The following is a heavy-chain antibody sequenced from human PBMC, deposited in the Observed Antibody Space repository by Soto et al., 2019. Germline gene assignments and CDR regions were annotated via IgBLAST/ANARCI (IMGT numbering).Heavy chain of an antibody. CDR1: GFTFSSYG. Sequence: GGSLRLSCVASGFTFSSYGMHWVRQAPGRGLEWLAFISYDGRNEYYADSEKGRFTISRDNSKNTLYLQMDSLRPEDTAVYYCAKSIAVAAGWFDPWGQGALVTV. CDR3: AKSIAVAAGWFDP. D-gene: IGHD6-19*01. V-gene: IGHV3-30*18. CDR2: ISYDGRNE. J-gene: IGHJ5*02.